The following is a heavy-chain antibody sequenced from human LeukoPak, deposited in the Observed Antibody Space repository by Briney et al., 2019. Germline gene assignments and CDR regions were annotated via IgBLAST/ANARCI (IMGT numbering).Heavy chain of an antibody. Sequence: GGSLRLSCAASGFTFSSYSMNWVRQAPGKGLEWVSSISSSSSYIYYADSVKGRFTISRDNAKNSLYPQMNSLRAEDTAVYCCARKGRSVAALDYWGQGTLVTVSS. CDR3: ARKGRSVAALDY. CDR2: ISSSSSYI. CDR1: GFTFSSYS. J-gene: IGHJ4*02. D-gene: IGHD6-19*01. V-gene: IGHV3-21*01.